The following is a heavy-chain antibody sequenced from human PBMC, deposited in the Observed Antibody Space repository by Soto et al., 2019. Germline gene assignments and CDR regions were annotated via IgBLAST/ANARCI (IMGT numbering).Heavy chain of an antibody. V-gene: IGHV3-23*01. J-gene: IGHJ4*02. CDR3: ADRDIRASSY. CDR2: ISGGGGST. CDR1: GFTFSNHA. D-gene: IGHD5-12*01. Sequence: EVQLLESGGGLVQPGGSLRLSCTASGFTFSNHAMTWVRQAPGKGLECVAAISGGGGSTYYVDSVKGRFTIFRDNSKNTLSLHMTGLSVEDTGIYYCADRDIRASSYWGQGTLVTVSS.